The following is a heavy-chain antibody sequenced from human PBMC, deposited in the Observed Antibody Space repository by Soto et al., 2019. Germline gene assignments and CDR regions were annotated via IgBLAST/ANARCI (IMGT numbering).Heavy chain of an antibody. CDR1: GFTFSSYS. CDR2: ISSSSSTI. CDR3: ASTYPNSSSWLGFYSDY. J-gene: IGHJ4*02. D-gene: IGHD6-13*01. V-gene: IGHV3-48*01. Sequence: PGGSLRLSCAASGFTFSSYSMNWVCQAPGKGLEWVSYISSSSSTIYYADSVKGRFTISRDNAKNSLYLQMNSLRAEDTAVYYCASTYPNSSSWLGFYSDYWGQGT.